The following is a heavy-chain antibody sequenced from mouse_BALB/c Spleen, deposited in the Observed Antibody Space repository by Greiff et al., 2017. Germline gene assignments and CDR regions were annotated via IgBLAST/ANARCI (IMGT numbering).Heavy chain of an antibody. Sequence: QVQLKQPGAELVKPGASVKMSCKASGYTFTSYWMHWVKQRPGQGLEWIGVIDPSDSYTSYNQKFKGKATLTVDTSSSTAYMQLSSLTSEDSAVYYCTRSAYDGYTLFDYWGQGTTLTVSS. D-gene: IGHD2-3*01. CDR2: IDPSDSYT. J-gene: IGHJ2*01. CDR1: GYTFTSYW. CDR3: TRSAYDGYTLFDY. V-gene: IGHV1S127*01.